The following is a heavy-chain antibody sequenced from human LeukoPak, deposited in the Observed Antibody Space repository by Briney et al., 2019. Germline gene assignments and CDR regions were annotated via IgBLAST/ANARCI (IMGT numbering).Heavy chain of an antibody. D-gene: IGHD1-26*01. CDR1: GFTFSNHA. CDR3: VRQQTSHGNFDY. CDR2: IGIAGDT. J-gene: IGHJ4*02. V-gene: IGHV3-13*01. Sequence: GGSLRLSCATSGFTFSNHAMHWVRQATGKSLEWVSAIGIAGDTFYPGPVKGRFTISRENAKNSLSLQINSLKAEDTAVYYCVRQQTSHGNFDYWGQGTLVTVSS.